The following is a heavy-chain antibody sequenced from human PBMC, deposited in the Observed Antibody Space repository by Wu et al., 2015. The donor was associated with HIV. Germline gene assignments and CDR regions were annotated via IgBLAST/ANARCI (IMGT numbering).Heavy chain of an antibody. V-gene: IGHV1-18*01. Sequence: QVQLVQSGTEVKKPGTSVKVSCEAFGYIFVNYGINWVRQAPGHGLEWMGWVSTSNVGANYAQRLQGRVTMTTDMATNTAYMELRGLTSEDTAVYYCGRRGSWGDRTTIIRGGVDVWGQGTTVSVSS. D-gene: IGHD3-10*01. CDR2: VSTSNVGA. CDR1: GYIFVNYG. CDR3: GRRGSWGDRTTIIRGGVDV. J-gene: IGHJ6*02.